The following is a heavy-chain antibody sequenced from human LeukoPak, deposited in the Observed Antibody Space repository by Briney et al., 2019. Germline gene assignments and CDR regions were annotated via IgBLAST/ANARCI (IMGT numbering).Heavy chain of an antibody. Sequence: SGGSLRLSCAASGFTFSSYAMSWVRQAPGKGLEWVSGISGSGGSTYYADSVKGRFTISRDNSKNTLYLQMNSLRAEDAAVYYWAKVVWQGGARAPPHWGQGPLVTVPS. CDR2: ISGSGGST. V-gene: IGHV3-23*01. CDR3: AKVVWQGGARAPPH. CDR1: GFTFSSYA. D-gene: IGHD6-6*01. J-gene: IGHJ4*02.